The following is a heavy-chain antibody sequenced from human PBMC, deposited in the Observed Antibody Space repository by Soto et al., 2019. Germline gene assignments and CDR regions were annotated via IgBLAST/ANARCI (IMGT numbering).Heavy chain of an antibody. D-gene: IGHD1-1*01. CDR2: IFHTGTT. CDR3: ARQLERGDLPEGFEY. V-gene: IGHV4-4*02. J-gene: IGHJ4*02. CDR1: GDSISSSHF. Sequence: QVQLRESGPGLVRPSGTLFLVCAVSGDSISSSHFWSWVRQSPGKGLEWIAEIFHTGTTNYNPSLKSRVTISVDKSKNQFSLKLSSVTAADTAVYYCARQLERGDLPEGFEYWGQGTLATVSS.